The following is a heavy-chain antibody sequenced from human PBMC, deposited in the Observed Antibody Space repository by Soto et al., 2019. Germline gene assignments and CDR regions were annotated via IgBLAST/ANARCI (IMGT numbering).Heavy chain of an antibody. CDR2: ISYDGSNK. V-gene: IGHV3-30-3*01. CDR1: GLNFISYC. J-gene: IGHJ3*02. D-gene: IGHD3-22*01. CDR3: ARSGRTTYYYDSSGYGGHAFDI. Sequence: GGSLRLSCAASGLNFISYCMRWVSKAPGKGLEWVAVISYDGSNKYYADSVKGRFTISRDNSKNTLYLQMNSLRAEDTAVYYCARSGRTTYYYDSSGYGGHAFDIWGQGTMVTVSS.